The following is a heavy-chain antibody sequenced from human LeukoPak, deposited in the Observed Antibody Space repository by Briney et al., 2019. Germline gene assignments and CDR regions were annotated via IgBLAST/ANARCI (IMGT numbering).Heavy chain of an antibody. J-gene: IGHJ4*02. CDR2: MSYIGIT. V-gene: IGHV4-59*01. CDR1: GDSMRSCY. Sequence: SETLSLTCTVSGDSMRSCYWSWIRQPPGQGLEWIGYMSYIGITNYNPSLRSRLTMSVDTSKSQFSLNLKSVTAADTAVYYCARGTRRYYDGSGYYYGEFDYWGQGILVTVSS. CDR3: ARGTRRYYDGSGYYYGEFDY. D-gene: IGHD3-22*01.